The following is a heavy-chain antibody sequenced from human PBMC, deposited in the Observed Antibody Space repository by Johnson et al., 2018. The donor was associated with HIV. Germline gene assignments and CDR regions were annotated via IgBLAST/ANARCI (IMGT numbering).Heavy chain of an antibody. CDR1: GFTFDDYA. J-gene: IGHJ3*02. CDR3: ARVIRLGAVRLRHAFDI. CDR2: IYSGGST. V-gene: IGHV3-66*01. Sequence: VQLVEPAGGLVQPGRSLRLSCAASGFTFDDYAMHWVRQAPGKGLEWVSVIYSGGSTYYADSVKGRFNISRDNSKNTLYLQMNSLRAEDTAVYYCARVIRLGAVRLRHAFDIWGQGTMVTVSS. D-gene: IGHD4-17*01.